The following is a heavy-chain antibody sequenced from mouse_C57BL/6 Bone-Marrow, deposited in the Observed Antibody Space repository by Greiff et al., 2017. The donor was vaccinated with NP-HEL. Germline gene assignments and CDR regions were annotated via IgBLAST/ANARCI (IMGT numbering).Heavy chain of an antibody. CDR2: INSDGGST. J-gene: IGHJ1*03. CDR3: ARHKGYYYGNWWYFDV. CDR1: EYEFPSHD. V-gene: IGHV5-2*01. D-gene: IGHD1-1*01. Sequence: EVQGVESGGGLVQPGESLKLSCESNEYEFPSHDMSWVRKTPEKRLELVAAINSDGGSTYYPDTMERRFIISRDNTKKTLYLQMSSLRSEDTALYYCARHKGYYYGNWWYFDVWGTGTTVTVSS.